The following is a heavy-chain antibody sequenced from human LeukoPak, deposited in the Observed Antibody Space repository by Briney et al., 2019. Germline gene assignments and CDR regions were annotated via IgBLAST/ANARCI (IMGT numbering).Heavy chain of an antibody. J-gene: IGHJ5*02. Sequence: SQTLSLTCAISGDSVSSNSAGWSWIRQSPSRGLEWLGRTYYRSRWYIDYAVSVKSRITINPDTSKNQFSLQLNSVTPEDTAVYYCARGPYSSGWSPFDPWGQGTLVTVSS. CDR2: TYYRSRWYI. V-gene: IGHV6-1*01. CDR3: ARGPYSSGWSPFDP. CDR1: GDSVSSNSAG. D-gene: IGHD6-19*01.